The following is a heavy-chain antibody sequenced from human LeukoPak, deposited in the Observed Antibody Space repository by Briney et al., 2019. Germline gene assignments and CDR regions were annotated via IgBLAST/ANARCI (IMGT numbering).Heavy chain of an antibody. Sequence: GGSLRLSCAASGFTFSGHGMHWIRQAPGKGLEWVAVIWHDGSKQLYADSVKGRFSISRDDSTSTLYLQMNSLRAEDTAVYYCAREVSSGWFSAYWGQGTLVTVSS. D-gene: IGHD6-19*01. CDR2: IWHDGSKQ. CDR3: AREVSSGWFSAY. CDR1: GFTFSGHG. V-gene: IGHV3-33*01. J-gene: IGHJ4*02.